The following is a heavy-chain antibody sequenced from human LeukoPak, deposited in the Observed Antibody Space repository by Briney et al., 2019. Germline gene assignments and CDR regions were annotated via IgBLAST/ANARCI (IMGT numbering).Heavy chain of an antibody. CDR1: GFTFSDYY. Sequence: PGGSLRLSCTASGFTFSDYYMSWIRQAPGKGLEWVSYISSSGSTIYYADSVKGRFTISRDNAKNSLYLQMNSLRAEDTAVYYCAAHPLLRDYRFDYWGQGTLVTVSS. CDR3: AAHPLLRDYRFDY. CDR2: ISSSGSTI. V-gene: IGHV3-11*01. D-gene: IGHD4-17*01. J-gene: IGHJ4*02.